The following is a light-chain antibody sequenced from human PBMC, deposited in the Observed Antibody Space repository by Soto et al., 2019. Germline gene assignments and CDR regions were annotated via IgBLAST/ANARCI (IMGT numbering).Light chain of an antibody. V-gene: IGKV3-15*01. J-gene: IGKJ4*01. CDR2: FAS. CDR1: QTVSNN. Sequence: ERVMTQFPATLSVSPGAKATLSCRASQTVSNNLAWYQQKPGQAPRLLIYFASTRATGVPARFSGSGSGPELTLTIRNLQSEDSAVYSCQHYNEWPLTFGGGTKLETK. CDR3: QHYNEWPLT.